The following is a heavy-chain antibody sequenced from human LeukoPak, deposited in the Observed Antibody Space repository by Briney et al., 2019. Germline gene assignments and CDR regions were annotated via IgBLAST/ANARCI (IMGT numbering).Heavy chain of an antibody. CDR3: ARAPGNDAFDI. D-gene: IGHD7-27*01. V-gene: IGHV1-69*04. CDR1: GGTFNNYA. CDR2: IIPILGVA. Sequence: ASVKVSCKASGGTFNNYAISWVRQAPGQGLEWMGRIIPILGVANYAQKFQGRVSITADKSTGTAYMELSSLRSEDTAVYFCARAPGNDAFDIWGQETMVTVSS. J-gene: IGHJ3*02.